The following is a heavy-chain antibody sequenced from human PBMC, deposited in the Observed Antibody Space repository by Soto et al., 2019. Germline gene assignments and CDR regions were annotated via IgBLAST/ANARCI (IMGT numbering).Heavy chain of an antibody. CDR2: INPSGGST. D-gene: IGHD6-6*01. CDR1: GYTFTSYY. V-gene: IGHV1-46*01. Sequence: ASVKVSCKASGYTFTSYYMHWVRQAPGQGLEWMGIINPSGGSTSYAQKFQGRVTMTRDTSTSTVCMELSSLRSEDTAVYYCARDFTTYDSSSSYDYWGQGTLVTVSS. CDR3: ARDFTTYDSSSSYDY. J-gene: IGHJ4*02.